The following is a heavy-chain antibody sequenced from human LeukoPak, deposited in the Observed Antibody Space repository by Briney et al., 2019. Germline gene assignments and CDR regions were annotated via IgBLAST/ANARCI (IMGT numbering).Heavy chain of an antibody. CDR2: IIPIFGTA. CDR1: GGTFCSYA. CDR3: AQKGTD. Sequence: ASVKVSGNASGGTFCSYAISWVRQAPGQGLEWMGGIIPIFGTANYAQKFQGRVTITADESTSTAYMELSSLRSEDTAVYYCAQKGTDWGQGTLVTVSS. V-gene: IGHV1-69*01. D-gene: IGHD1-1*01. J-gene: IGHJ4*02.